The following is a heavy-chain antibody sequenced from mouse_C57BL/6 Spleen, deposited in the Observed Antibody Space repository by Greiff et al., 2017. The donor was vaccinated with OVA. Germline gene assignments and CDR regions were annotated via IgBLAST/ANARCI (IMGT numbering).Heavy chain of an antibody. Sequence: VQLKESGGGLVKPGGSLKLSCAASGFTFSSYAMSWVRQTPEKRLEWVATISDGGSYTYYPDNVKGRFTISRDNAKNNLYLQMSHLKSEDTAMYYCARGNGTGTGYFDVWGTGTTVTVSS. J-gene: IGHJ1*03. V-gene: IGHV5-4*01. CDR3: ARGNGTGTGYFDV. CDR1: GFTFSSYA. CDR2: ISDGGSYT. D-gene: IGHD4-1*01.